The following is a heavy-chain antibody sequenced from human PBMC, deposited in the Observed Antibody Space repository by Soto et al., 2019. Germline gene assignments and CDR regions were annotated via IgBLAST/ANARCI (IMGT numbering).Heavy chain of an antibody. Sequence: DSVKGRFTISGDNSKNTLYLQMNSLRAEDTAVYYCAKDTAMARGFDYWGQGTLVTVSS. V-gene: IGHV3-30*02. J-gene: IGHJ4*02. D-gene: IGHD5-18*01. CDR3: AKDTAMARGFDY.